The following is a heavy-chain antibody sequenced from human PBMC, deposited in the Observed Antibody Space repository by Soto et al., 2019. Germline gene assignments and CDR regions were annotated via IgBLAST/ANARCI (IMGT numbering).Heavy chain of an antibody. CDR2: ISPSDGST. CDR1: GYTFTSYE. CDR3: ARDRRDGYDTFDY. Sequence: ASVKVSCKASGYTFTSYEMYWVRQAPGQGLEWMGIISPSDGSTTYAQKFQGRVTMTRDTSTSTVYMELSSLRSEDTAVYYCARDRRDGYDTFDYWSQGTLVTVSS. J-gene: IGHJ4*02. D-gene: IGHD5-12*01. V-gene: IGHV1-46*01.